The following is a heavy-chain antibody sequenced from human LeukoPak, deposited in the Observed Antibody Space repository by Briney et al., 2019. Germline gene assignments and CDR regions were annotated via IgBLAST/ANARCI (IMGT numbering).Heavy chain of an antibody. J-gene: IGHJ6*03. CDR2: ITSGSSYI. V-gene: IGHV3-21*01. CDR1: GFTFSSYS. CDR3: AKDAGYSYGSKYYYYMDV. D-gene: IGHD5-18*01. Sequence: PGGSLRLSCAASGFTFSSYSMNWVRQAPGKGLEWVSSITSGSSYIYYADSVKGRFANSRDNAQNSLYLQMNSLRAEDTAVYYCAKDAGYSYGSKYYYYMDVWGKGTTVTISS.